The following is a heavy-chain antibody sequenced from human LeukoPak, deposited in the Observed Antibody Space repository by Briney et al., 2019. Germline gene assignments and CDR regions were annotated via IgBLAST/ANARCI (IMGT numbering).Heavy chain of an antibody. CDR3: APMECGSDCYQDDAFDI. CDR1: GFTFSSYE. CDR2: ISSSGSTI. J-gene: IGHJ3*02. D-gene: IGHD2-21*02. V-gene: IGHV3-48*03. Sequence: PGGSLRLSCAASGFTFSSYEMNWVRQAPGKGLEWVSYISSSGSTIYYADSVKGRFTISRDNAKNSLYLQMNSLRAEDTAVYYCAPMECGSDCYQDDAFDIWGQGTMVTVSS.